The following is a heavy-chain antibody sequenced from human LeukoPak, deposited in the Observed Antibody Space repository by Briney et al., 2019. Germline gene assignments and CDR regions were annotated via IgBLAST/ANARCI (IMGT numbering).Heavy chain of an antibody. D-gene: IGHD5-18*01. CDR1: RGTFSSYA. CDR2: IIPILGIA. J-gene: IGHJ3*02. V-gene: IGHV1-69*04. Sequence: ASVKVSCKASRGTFSSYAISWVRQAPGQGLEWMGRIIPILGIANYAQKFQGRVTITADKSTSTAYMELSSLRSEDTAVYYCAREGSYGFGTDAFDIWGQGTMVTISS. CDR3: AREGSYGFGTDAFDI.